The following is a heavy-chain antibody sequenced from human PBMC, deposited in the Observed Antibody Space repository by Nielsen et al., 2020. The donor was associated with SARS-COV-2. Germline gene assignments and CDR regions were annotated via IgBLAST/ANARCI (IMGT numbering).Heavy chain of an antibody. CDR2: INWNGGST. J-gene: IGHJ3*02. Sequence: GGSLRLSCAASGFTFDDYGMSWVRQAPGKGLEWVSGINWNGGSTGYADSVKGRFTISRDNAENSLSLQMNSLRAEDTAVYYCARESVTGTDAFDIWGQGTVATVSS. D-gene: IGHD6-19*01. V-gene: IGHV3-20*04. CDR1: GFTFDDYG. CDR3: ARESVTGTDAFDI.